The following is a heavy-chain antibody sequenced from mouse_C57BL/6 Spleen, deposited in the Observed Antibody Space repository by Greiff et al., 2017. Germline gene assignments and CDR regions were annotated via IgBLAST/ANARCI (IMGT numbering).Heavy chain of an antibody. Sequence: QVQLQQSGPELVKPGASVKISCKASGYAFSSSWMNWVKQRPGKGLEWIGRIYPGDGDTNYNGKFKGKATLTADKSSSTAYMQLSSLTSEDSAVYFCAGELPKGFAYWGQGTLVTVSA. CDR1: GYAFSSSW. V-gene: IGHV1-82*01. CDR2: IYPGDGDT. D-gene: IGHD2-1*01. CDR3: AGELPKGFAY. J-gene: IGHJ3*01.